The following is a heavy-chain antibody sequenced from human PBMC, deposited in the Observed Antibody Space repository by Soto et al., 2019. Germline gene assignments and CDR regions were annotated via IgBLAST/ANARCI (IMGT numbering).Heavy chain of an antibody. Sequence: LSLTCAVYGGSFSGYYWSWIRQPPGKGLEWIGEIHHSGSTNYNPSLKSRVTISVDTSKNQFSLKLSSVTAADTAVYYCARGENWNYGTLDYWGQGTLVTV. V-gene: IGHV4-34*01. CDR1: GGSFSGYY. J-gene: IGHJ4*02. CDR3: ARGENWNYGTLDY. CDR2: IHHSGST. D-gene: IGHD1-7*01.